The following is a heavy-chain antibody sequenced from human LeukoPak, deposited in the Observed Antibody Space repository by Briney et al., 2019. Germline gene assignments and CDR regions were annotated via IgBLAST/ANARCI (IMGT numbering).Heavy chain of an antibody. J-gene: IGHJ3*02. CDR2: IYHSGST. Sequence: SETLSLTCAVSGYSISSGYYWGWIRQPPGKGLEWIGSIYHSGSTYYNPSLKSRVTISVDTSKNQFSLKLSSVTAADTAVYYCARAKSRTMIVSAFFDIWGQGTMVTVSS. CDR3: ARAKSRTMIVSAFFDI. CDR1: GYSISSGYY. D-gene: IGHD3-22*01. V-gene: IGHV4-38-2*01.